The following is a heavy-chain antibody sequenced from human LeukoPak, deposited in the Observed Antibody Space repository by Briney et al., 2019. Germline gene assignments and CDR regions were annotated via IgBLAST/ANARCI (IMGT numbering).Heavy chain of an antibody. Sequence: TSETLSLTCAVYGGSFSGYYWSWIRQPPGKGLEWIGEINHSGSTNYNPSLKSRVTISVDTSKNQFSLKLSSVTAADTAVYYCARGQYYYDSSGYCDYWGQGTLVTVSS. D-gene: IGHD3-22*01. V-gene: IGHV4-34*01. CDR1: GGSFSGYY. CDR2: INHSGST. J-gene: IGHJ4*02. CDR3: ARGQYYYDSSGYCDY.